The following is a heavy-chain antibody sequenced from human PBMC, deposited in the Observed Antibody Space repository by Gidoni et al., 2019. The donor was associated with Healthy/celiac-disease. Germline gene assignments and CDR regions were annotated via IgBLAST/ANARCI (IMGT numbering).Heavy chain of an antibody. Sequence: EVQLVESGGGLVQPGGSLRLSCSASGLPFSRYAMHWVRQAPGKGLEYVSAISSNGGSTYYADSVKGRFTISRDNSKNTLYLQMSSLRAEDTAVYYCVKDLHYDILTGVFDYWGQGTLVTVSS. V-gene: IGHV3-64D*06. CDR2: ISSNGGST. D-gene: IGHD3-9*01. CDR3: VKDLHYDILTGVFDY. J-gene: IGHJ4*02. CDR1: GLPFSRYA.